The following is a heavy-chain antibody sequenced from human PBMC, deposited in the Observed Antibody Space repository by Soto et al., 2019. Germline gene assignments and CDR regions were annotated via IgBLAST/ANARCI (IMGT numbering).Heavy chain of an antibody. Sequence: GGSLRLSCAASGFTFSSYDMHWVRQATGKGLEWVSAIGTAGDTYYPGSVKGRFTISRENAKNSLYLQMNSLRAEDTAVYYCARVRYYYDSSGYYSWFDYWGQGTLVTVSS. CDR2: IGTAGDT. J-gene: IGHJ4*02. V-gene: IGHV3-13*01. CDR3: ARVRYYYDSSGYYSWFDY. CDR1: GFTFSSYD. D-gene: IGHD3-22*01.